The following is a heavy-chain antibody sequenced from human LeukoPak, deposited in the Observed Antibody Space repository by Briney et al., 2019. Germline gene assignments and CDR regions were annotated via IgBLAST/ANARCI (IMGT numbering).Heavy chain of an antibody. CDR3: AKDCDYYYDSSAFDY. CDR2: ISGSGGST. Sequence: GGSLRLSCAASGFTFSSYAMSWVRQAPGKGLEWVSAISGSGGSTYYADSVKGRFTISRDNSKNTLYLQMNSLRAEDTAVYYCAKDCDYYYDSSAFDYWGQGTLVTVSS. J-gene: IGHJ4*02. CDR1: GFTFSSYA. V-gene: IGHV3-23*01. D-gene: IGHD3-22*01.